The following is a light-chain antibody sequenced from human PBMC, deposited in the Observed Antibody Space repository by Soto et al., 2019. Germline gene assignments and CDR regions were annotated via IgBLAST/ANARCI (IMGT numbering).Light chain of an antibody. Sequence: ELVLTQSPGALSLSPGERATLCCRASQRVSSSYLALYHQKPGQAPRLLIYGASSRATGIPARFSGSGSGADFTLTISRLEPEDFAVYYCQQYGSSPQTIGQGTKLEIK. CDR2: GAS. CDR1: QRVSSSY. V-gene: IGKV3-20*01. J-gene: IGKJ2*01. CDR3: QQYGSSPQT.